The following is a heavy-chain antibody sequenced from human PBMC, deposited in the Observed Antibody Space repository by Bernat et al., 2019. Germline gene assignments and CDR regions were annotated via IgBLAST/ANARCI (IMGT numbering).Heavy chain of an antibody. V-gene: IGHV3-23*04. Sequence: EVQLVESGGGLVQPGGFLRLSCAAPGFTFSSYAMSWVRQAPGKGLEWVSAISGSGGSTYYADSEKGRFSLSRDNTKNTLYLQMNSLRAEDTAVYYCAKDIVVVPAAPFDYWGQGTLVTVSS. J-gene: IGHJ4*02. CDR2: ISGSGGST. D-gene: IGHD2-2*01. CDR3: AKDIVVVPAAPFDY. CDR1: GFTFSSYA.